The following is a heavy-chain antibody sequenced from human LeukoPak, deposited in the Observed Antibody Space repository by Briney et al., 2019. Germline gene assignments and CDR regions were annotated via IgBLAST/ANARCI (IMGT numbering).Heavy chain of an antibody. J-gene: IGHJ4*02. V-gene: IGHV4-31*03. CDR1: GGSISSSPYY. CDR2: ISYSGST. Sequence: KSSQTLSLTCTVSGGSISSSPYYWSWFRQRPGKGLEWMGYISYSGSTSYNPSPKSRLAISADTSTNLLSLRLNSVTDADTAVYYCAGAPNQDFFDYWGQGTLVTVSS. CDR3: AGAPNQDFFDY. D-gene: IGHD3-3*01.